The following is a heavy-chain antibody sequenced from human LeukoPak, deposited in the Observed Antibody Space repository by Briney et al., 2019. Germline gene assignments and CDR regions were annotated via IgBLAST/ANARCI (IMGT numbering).Heavy chain of an antibody. CDR1: GGSFSGYY. V-gene: IGHV4-30-4*01. D-gene: IGHD3-3*01. CDR2: IYYSGST. CDR3: AREVRFLEWFD. Sequence: PSETLSLTCAVYGGSFSGYYWSWIRQPPGKGLEWIGYIYYSGSTYYNPSLKSRVTISVDTSKNQFSLKLSSVTAAGTAVYYCAREVRFLEWFDWGQGTLVTVSS. J-gene: IGHJ4*02.